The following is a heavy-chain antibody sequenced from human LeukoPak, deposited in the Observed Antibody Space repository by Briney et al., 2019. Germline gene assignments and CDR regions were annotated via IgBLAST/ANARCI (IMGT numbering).Heavy chain of an antibody. D-gene: IGHD3-10*01. CDR2: ISGSGGDT. CDR3: AKDSATPYNFDY. CDR1: GFTFSSYA. J-gene: IGHJ4*02. Sequence: PGGSLRLSCAASGFTFSSYAMNWVRQAPGKGLDWVSAISGSGGDTHYADSVEGRFTISRDNSKNTLYLQMDSLRAEDTAVYYCAKDSATPYNFDYWGQGTLVSVSS. V-gene: IGHV3-23*01.